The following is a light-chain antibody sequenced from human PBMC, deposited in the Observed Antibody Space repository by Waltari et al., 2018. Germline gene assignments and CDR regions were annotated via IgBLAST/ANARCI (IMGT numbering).Light chain of an antibody. Sequence: QSVVTQPPSASGTPGQRVTISCSGSSSNIGSNYVYWYQQLPGTAPKLLIYRNNERPSGVPARFSGSKSGTSASLAISGLRSEDEGDYYCAAWDDSLSAVVFGGGTKLTVL. V-gene: IGLV1-47*01. CDR2: RNN. CDR1: SSNIGSNY. CDR3: AAWDDSLSAVV. J-gene: IGLJ2*01.